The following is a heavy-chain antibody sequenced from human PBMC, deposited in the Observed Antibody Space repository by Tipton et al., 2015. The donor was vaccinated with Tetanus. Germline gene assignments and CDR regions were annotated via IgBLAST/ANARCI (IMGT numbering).Heavy chain of an antibody. CDR2: IYYSGST. CDR3: ARGIMVRGVSRFDP. J-gene: IGHJ5*02. D-gene: IGHD3-10*01. V-gene: IGHV4-34*01. CDR1: GGSFSGYY. Sequence: TLSLTCAVYGGSFSGYYWSWVRQSPGKGLEWIGSIYYSGSTYYNPSLKSRVTISVDTSKNQFSLKLSSVTAADTAVYYCARGIMVRGVSRFDPWGQGTLVTVSS.